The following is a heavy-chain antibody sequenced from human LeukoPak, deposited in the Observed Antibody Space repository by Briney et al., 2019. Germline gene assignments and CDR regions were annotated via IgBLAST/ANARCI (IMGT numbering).Heavy chain of an antibody. V-gene: IGHV3-15*01. CDR1: GFSLTNTW. CDR2: VKSKADDGTT. D-gene: IGHD3-10*01. CDR3: ATEGGSGSYYGDDAFDM. J-gene: IGHJ3*02. Sequence: GSLRLSCEASGFSLTNTWMSWVRQAPGKGLEWVGRVKSKADDGTTDYAAPVQSRLTISRDHSKGLQSAQMNSLKTEDTDVYYCATEGGSGSYYGDDAFDMWGQGTMVTVSS.